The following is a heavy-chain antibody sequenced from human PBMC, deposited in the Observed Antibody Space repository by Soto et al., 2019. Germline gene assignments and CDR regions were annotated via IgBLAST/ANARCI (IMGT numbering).Heavy chain of an antibody. Sequence: QVQLQESGPGLVKPSETLSLTCTVSGGSFKSGSYSWSWIRQPPGKGLEWIGYVYHTGRTSYNPSLQSRVSISMDTSKNQFSLNLDSVTAADTAVYFCARDFAYFDSWGQGTLVTVSS. J-gene: IGHJ4*02. D-gene: IGHD3-3*01. CDR3: ARDFAYFDS. V-gene: IGHV4-61*01. CDR1: GGSFKSGSYS. CDR2: VYHTGRT.